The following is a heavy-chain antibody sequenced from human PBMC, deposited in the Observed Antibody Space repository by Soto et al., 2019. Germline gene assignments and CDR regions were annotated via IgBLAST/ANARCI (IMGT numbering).Heavy chain of an antibody. V-gene: IGHV3-15*01. J-gene: IGHJ4*02. CDR2: IKSKTDGGTT. CDR3: TTMSVAVAGDIDY. D-gene: IGHD6-19*01. Sequence: KPGGSLRLSCAASGFTFSNAWMSWVRQAPGKGLEWVGRIKSKTDGGTTDYAAPVKGRFTISRDDSKNTLYLQMNSLKTEDTAVYYCTTMSVAVAGDIDYWGQGTLVTVSS. CDR1: GFTFSNAW.